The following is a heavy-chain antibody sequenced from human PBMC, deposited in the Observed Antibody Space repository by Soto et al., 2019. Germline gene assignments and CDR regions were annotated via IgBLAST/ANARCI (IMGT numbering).Heavy chain of an antibody. J-gene: IGHJ4*02. D-gene: IGHD1-26*01. V-gene: IGHV2-5*02. Sequence: QITLKESGPTLVKPTQTLTLTCTFSGFSLTTDRVCVGWIRQPPGEALEWLAVIYWDDSKTYRPSLESRRTITKDTSKNQVALTLPNIDSLDTATYYCAHAYGGRSLYWGPGTLVTVSS. CDR1: GFSLTTDRVC. CDR3: AHAYGGRSLY. CDR2: IYWDDSK.